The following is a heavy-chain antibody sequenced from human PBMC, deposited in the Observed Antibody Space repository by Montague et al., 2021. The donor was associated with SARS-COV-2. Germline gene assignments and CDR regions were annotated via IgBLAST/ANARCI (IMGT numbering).Heavy chain of an antibody. CDR3: ARQRRDAGRWKRTYYSDY. CDR2: IYSDGRT. Sequence: SETLSLTCSVYGGSISSGDFFWGWLRQPPGRGLEWIGSIYSDGRTQYNPSLKSRVFISADMSRSLFSLELTSVTAADTAVYYCARQRRDAGRWKRTYYSDYWGPGTLVTVSS. J-gene: IGHJ4*02. CDR1: GGSISSGDFF. V-gene: IGHV4-39*01. D-gene: IGHD2-15*01.